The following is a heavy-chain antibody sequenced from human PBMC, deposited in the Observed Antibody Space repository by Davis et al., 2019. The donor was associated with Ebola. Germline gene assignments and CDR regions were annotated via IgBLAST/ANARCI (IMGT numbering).Heavy chain of an antibody. V-gene: IGHV3-23*01. CDR3: GTNKYYYYGMDV. CDR1: GFTFSSYW. Sequence: GGSLRLSCAASGFTFSSYWMSWVRQAPGKGLEWVSAISGSGGSTYYADSVKGRFTISRDNSKNTLYLQMNSLRAEDTAVYYCGTNKYYYYGMDVWGQGTTVTVSS. J-gene: IGHJ6*02. D-gene: IGHD1/OR15-1a*01. CDR2: ISGSGGST.